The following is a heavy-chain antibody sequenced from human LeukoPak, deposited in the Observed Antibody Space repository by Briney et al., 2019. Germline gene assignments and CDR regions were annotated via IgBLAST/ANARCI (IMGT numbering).Heavy chain of an antibody. CDR2: ISSSSSYI. CDR1: GFTVSSNY. V-gene: IGHV3-21*01. CDR3: ARDICSGGACYSFDY. D-gene: IGHD2-15*01. J-gene: IGHJ4*02. Sequence: PGGSLRLSCAASGFTVSSNYMSWVRQAPGKGLEWVSSISSSSSYIYYADSVKGRFTISRDNAKNSLYLQMNSLRAEDTAVYSCARDICSGGACYSFDYWGQGTLVTVSS.